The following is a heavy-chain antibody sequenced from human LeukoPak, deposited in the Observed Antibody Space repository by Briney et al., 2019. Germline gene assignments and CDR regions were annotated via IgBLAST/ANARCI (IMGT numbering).Heavy chain of an antibody. D-gene: IGHD2-8*02. Sequence: ASVKVSCKVSGYTLTELSMHWVRQAPGKGLEWMGGFDPEDGETIYAQKFQGRVTMTEDTSTDTAYMELSSLRSEDTDVYYCATPTPYVGYAIFDYWGQGTLVTVSS. CDR3: ATPTPYVGYAIFDY. J-gene: IGHJ4*02. CDR2: FDPEDGET. V-gene: IGHV1-24*01. CDR1: GYTLTELS.